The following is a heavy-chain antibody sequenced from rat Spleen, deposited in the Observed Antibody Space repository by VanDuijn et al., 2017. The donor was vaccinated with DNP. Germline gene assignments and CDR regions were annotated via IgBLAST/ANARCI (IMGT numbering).Heavy chain of an antibody. Sequence: EVQLVESGGGLVQPGRSLKLSCAASGFTFSDYNMAWVRQAPKKGLEWVATIIYDGSRTYYRDSVKGRFTISRDNAKSTLYLQMDSLRSEDTATYYCATHLTRISYLRAMDAWGQGTSVTVSS. J-gene: IGHJ4*01. CDR1: GFTFSDYN. CDR3: ATHLTRISYLRAMDA. V-gene: IGHV5S10*01. CDR2: IIYDGSRT. D-gene: IGHD2-1*01.